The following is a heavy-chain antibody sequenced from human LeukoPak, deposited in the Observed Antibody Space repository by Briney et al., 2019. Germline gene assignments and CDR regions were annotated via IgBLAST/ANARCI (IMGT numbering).Heavy chain of an antibody. CDR2: INHNGNVN. CDR3: ARGGGLDV. J-gene: IGHJ6*02. V-gene: IGHV3-7*03. Sequence: GGSLRLSCAASGFTFSSYWMNWARQAPGKGLEWVASINHNGNVNYYVDSVKGRFTISRDNAKNSLYLQMSNMRAEDTAVYFCARGGGLDVWGQGTTVTVSS. D-gene: IGHD3-16*01. CDR1: GFTFSSYW.